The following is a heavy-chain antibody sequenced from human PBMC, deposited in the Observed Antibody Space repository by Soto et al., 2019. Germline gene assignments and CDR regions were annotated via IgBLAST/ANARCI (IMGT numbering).Heavy chain of an antibody. CDR1: GFTFSSYA. V-gene: IGHV3-23*01. CDR2: ISGSGGST. CDR3: AKPSYDDSSGYYYGSFDY. Sequence: GSLRLSCAASGFTFSSYAMSWVRQAPGKGLEWVSAISGSGGSTYYADSVKGRFTISRDNSKNTLYLQMNSLRAEDTAVYYCAKPSYDDSSGYYYGSFDYWGQGTLVTVSS. D-gene: IGHD3-22*01. J-gene: IGHJ4*02.